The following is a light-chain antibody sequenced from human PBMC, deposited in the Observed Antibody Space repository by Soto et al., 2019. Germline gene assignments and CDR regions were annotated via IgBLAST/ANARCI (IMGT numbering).Light chain of an antibody. CDR2: AAS. CDR1: QGISSY. Sequence: IQMTQSPSTLSASTGDRVTITCRASQGISSYLAWYQQKPGKAPKLLIYAASTLESGVPSRFRGSGSGTDFTLTISCLQSEDFATYYCQQYYSYPPTFGQGTKVDIK. CDR3: QQYYSYPPT. J-gene: IGKJ1*01. V-gene: IGKV1-8*01.